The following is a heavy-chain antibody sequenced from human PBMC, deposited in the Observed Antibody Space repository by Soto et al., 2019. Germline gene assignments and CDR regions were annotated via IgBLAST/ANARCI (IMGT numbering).Heavy chain of an antibody. V-gene: IGHV3-7*05. D-gene: IGHD5-12*01. J-gene: IGHJ6*02. CDR3: AREGGGLGYDYVGFSDYYGMDV. Sequence: GGSLRLSCAASGFTFSSYWMSWVRQAPGKGLEWVANIKQDGSEKYYVDSVKGRFTISRDNAKNSLYLQRNSLRAEDTAVYYWAREGGGLGYDYVGFSDYYGMDVWGQGTTVTVSS. CDR1: GFTFSSYW. CDR2: IKQDGSEK.